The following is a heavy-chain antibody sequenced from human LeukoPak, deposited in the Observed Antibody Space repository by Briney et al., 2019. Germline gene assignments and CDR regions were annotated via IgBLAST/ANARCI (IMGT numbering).Heavy chain of an antibody. V-gene: IGHV4-34*01. Sequence: SETLSLTCAVYGGSFSGYYWSWIRQPPGKGLEWIGEINHSGSTNYNPSLKSRVTISVDTSKNQFSLKLSSVTAADTAVYYCARHRRGITGTKPLYYYYYMDVWGKGTTVTVSS. CDR3: ARHRRGITGTKPLYYYYYMDV. D-gene: IGHD1-7*01. J-gene: IGHJ6*03. CDR1: GGSFSGYY. CDR2: INHSGST.